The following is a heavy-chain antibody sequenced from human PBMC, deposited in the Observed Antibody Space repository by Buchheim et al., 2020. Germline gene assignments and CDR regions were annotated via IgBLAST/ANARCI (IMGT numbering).Heavy chain of an antibody. V-gene: IGHV4-39*07. D-gene: IGHD3-3*01. J-gene: IGHJ6*02. CDR1: GGSISSSSYY. CDR2: IYYSGST. CDR3: ARANLYYDFWSGYPARYYYYGMDV. Sequence: QLQLQESGPGLVKPSETLSLTCTVSGGSISSSSYYWGWIRQPPGKGLEWIGSIYYSGSTYYNPSLKRRVTISVDTSKNQFSLKLRSVTAADTAVYYCARANLYYDFWSGYPARYYYYGMDVWGQGTT.